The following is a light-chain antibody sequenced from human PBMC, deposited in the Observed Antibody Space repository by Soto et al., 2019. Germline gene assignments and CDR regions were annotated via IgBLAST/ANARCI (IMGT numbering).Light chain of an antibody. V-gene: IGLV2-11*01. CDR3: CSYAGSYTWL. CDR1: SSDVGGYNY. J-gene: IGLJ3*02. Sequence: QSALTQPRSVSGSPGQSVTISCTGTSSDVGGYNYVSWYQQHPGKVPKLMIYDVTKRPSGVPDRFAGSKSGNPASLTISGLQADDEADYYCCSYAGSYTWLFGGGTKLTVL. CDR2: DVT.